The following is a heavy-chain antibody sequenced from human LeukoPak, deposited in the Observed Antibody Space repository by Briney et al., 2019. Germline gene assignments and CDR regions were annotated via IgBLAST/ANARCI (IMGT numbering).Heavy chain of an antibody. D-gene: IGHD3-10*01. CDR1: GFTFSGYS. CDR3: ARSTQYGSGSLNFDY. Sequence: GGSLRLSCAASGFTFSGYSMNWVRQAPGKGLEWVSSISSSSSYIYYADSVKGRFTISRDNAKNSLYLQMNSLRAEDTAVYYCARSTQYGSGSLNFDYWGQGTLVTVSS. CDR2: ISSSSSYI. V-gene: IGHV3-21*01. J-gene: IGHJ4*02.